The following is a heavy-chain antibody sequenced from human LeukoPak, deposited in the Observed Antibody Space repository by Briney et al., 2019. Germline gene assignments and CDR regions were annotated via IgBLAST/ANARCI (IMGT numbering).Heavy chain of an antibody. Sequence: PSQTLSLTCTVSGGSISSGSYYWSWTRQPAGKGLEWIGRIYTSGSTNYNPSLKSRVTISVDTSKNQFSLKLSSVTAADTAVYYCARCNYGSGSYYRVRGYNWFDPWGQGTLVTVSS. CDR3: ARCNYGSGSYYRVRGYNWFDP. V-gene: IGHV4-61*02. CDR1: GGSISSGSYY. J-gene: IGHJ5*02. D-gene: IGHD3-10*01. CDR2: IYTSGST.